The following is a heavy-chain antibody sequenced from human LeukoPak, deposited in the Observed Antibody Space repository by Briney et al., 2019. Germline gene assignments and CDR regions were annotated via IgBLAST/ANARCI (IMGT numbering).Heavy chain of an antibody. J-gene: IGHJ6*02. Sequence: ASVKVSCKASGYTFTSYDINWVRQATGQGLEWMGWMNPNSGNTGYAQKFQGRVTMTRNTSISTAYMELSSLRSEDTAVYYCARFFWSGYATYYYGMDVWGQGTTVTVSS. CDR1: GYTFTSYD. CDR3: ARFFWSGYATYYYGMDV. CDR2: MNPNSGNT. V-gene: IGHV1-8*01. D-gene: IGHD3-3*01.